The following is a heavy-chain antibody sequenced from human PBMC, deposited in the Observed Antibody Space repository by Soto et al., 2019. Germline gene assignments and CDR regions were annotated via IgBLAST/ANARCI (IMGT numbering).Heavy chain of an antibody. CDR1: GGTFSSYA. D-gene: IGHD3-9*01. V-gene: IGHV1-69*06. Sequence: QVQLVQSGAEVKKPGSSVKVSCKASGGTFSSYAISWVRQAPGQGLEWMGGIIPIFGTANYAQKFQGRVTITADKSMSTAYMELSSLRSEDTAVYYCARGNYDILLGAFDIWGQGTMVTVSS. CDR2: IIPIFGTA. CDR3: ARGNYDILLGAFDI. J-gene: IGHJ3*02.